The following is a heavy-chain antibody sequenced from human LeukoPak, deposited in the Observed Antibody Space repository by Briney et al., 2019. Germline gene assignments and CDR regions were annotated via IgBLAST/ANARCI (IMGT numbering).Heavy chain of an antibody. CDR1: GFTFTNAC. Sequence: GGSLRLSCKGSGFTFTNACMSWGRLAPGKGLEWVGHIKSQTDGGTTDYAAPVKGKFTISRDDSKNTLYLQLNSLKTEDTAVYYCTTGTWIQLWLADYWGQGTLVTVSS. CDR2: IKSQTDGGTT. J-gene: IGHJ4*02. CDR3: TTGTWIQLWLADY. D-gene: IGHD5-18*01. V-gene: IGHV3-15*01.